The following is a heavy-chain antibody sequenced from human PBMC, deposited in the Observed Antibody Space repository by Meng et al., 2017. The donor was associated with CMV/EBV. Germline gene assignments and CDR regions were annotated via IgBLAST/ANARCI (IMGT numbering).Heavy chain of an antibody. CDR2: INHSGST. CDR3: ARGLWFGELSPFDY. CDR1: GGSFSGYY. V-gene: IGHV4-34*01. Sequence: QVQLQQWVAGLLKPSETLSLTCAVYGGSFSGYYWSWIRQPPGKGLEWIGEINHSGSTNYNPSLKSRVTISVDTSKNQFSLKLSSVTAADTAVYYCARGLWFGELSPFDYWGQGTLVTVSS. D-gene: IGHD3-10*01. J-gene: IGHJ4*02.